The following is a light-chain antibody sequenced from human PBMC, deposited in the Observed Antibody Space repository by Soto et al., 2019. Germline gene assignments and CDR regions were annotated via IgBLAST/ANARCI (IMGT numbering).Light chain of an antibody. CDR1: RSLSPY. Sequence: DIQMTQSPSTLSASVGDRVTITCRASRSLSPYVAWYQQRPGKAPSLLIYKTSSLQSGVPSRFSGSGSGTSVTLTITNLQPEDFTSYFCQHYESCPWTFGQGTQVEIE. J-gene: IGKJ1*01. CDR3: QHYESCPWT. V-gene: IGKV1-5*03. CDR2: KTS.